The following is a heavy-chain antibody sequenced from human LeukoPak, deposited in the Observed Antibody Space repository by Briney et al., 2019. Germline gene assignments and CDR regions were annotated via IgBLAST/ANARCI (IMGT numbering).Heavy chain of an antibody. D-gene: IGHD3-10*01. CDR3: ATSFVTRGIISAY. Sequence: TSETLSLTCAVYGGSFSEYYWNWIRQFPGEGLEWIGEISHSGGIKYNPSLKSRVTMSPDTSKNQFSLKLRSVTAADTAIYYCATSFVTRGIISAYWGQGTPVTVSS. CDR1: GGSFSEYY. CDR2: ISHSGGI. J-gene: IGHJ4*02. V-gene: IGHV4-34*01.